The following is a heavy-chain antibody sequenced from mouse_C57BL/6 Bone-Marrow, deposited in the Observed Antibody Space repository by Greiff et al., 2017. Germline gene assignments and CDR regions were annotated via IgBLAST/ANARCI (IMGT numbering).Heavy chain of an antibody. CDR2: IYWDDDK. CDR3: ARRLHYYGSSHYAMDY. J-gene: IGHJ4*01. CDR1: GFSLSTSGMG. D-gene: IGHD1-1*01. V-gene: IGHV8-12*01. Sequence: QVTLKESGPGILQSSQTLSLTCSFSGFSLSTSGMGVSWIRQPSGKGLEWLAHIYWDDDKRYNPSLKSRLTISKDTSRNQVFLKITSVDTADTATYYCARRLHYYGSSHYAMDYWGQGTSVTVSS.